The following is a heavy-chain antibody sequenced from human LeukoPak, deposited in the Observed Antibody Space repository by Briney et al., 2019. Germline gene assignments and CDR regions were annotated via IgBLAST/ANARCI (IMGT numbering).Heavy chain of an antibody. D-gene: IGHD1-7*01. CDR2: IIPIFGTA. CDR3: ARGGYNWNYDH. CDR1: GGTFSSYA. J-gene: IGHJ5*02. V-gene: IGHV1-69*05. Sequence: SVKVSCKASGGTFSSYAISWVRQAPGQGLEWMGRIIPIFGTANYAQKFQGRVTITTDESTSTAYMELSSLRSEDAAVYYCARGGYNWNYDHWGQGTLVTVSS.